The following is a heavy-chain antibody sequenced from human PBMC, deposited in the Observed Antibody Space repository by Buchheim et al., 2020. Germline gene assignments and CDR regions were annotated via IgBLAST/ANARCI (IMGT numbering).Heavy chain of an antibody. J-gene: IGHJ4*02. CDR3: ARVRDSGWDLWDY. CDR1: GFSFSVSH. V-gene: IGHV3-11*01. Sequence: QVQLVESGGGLVKPGGSLRLSCAASGFSFSVSHMSWIRQAPGKGLEWLSYISGRGTPIYYADSVKGRFTISRDNAKNSVSLQMNSLRAEDTAVYYCARVRDSGWDLWDYWGQGT. D-gene: IGHD6-19*01. CDR2: ISGRGTPI.